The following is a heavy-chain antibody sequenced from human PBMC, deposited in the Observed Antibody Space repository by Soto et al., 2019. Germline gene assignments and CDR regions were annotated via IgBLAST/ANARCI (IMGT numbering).Heavy chain of an antibody. J-gene: IGHJ4*02. CDR2: IYYSGST. D-gene: IGHD5-18*01. CDR3: ARRYGSCFDY. Sequence: QVQLQESGPGLVKPSETLSLTCTVSGGSISSYYWSWIRQPPGKGLEWIGYIYYSGSTNYNPSLNSRFTISTDTAKNQCSLKLSSVTAADTAVYYCARRYGSCFDYWGQGTLVTVSS. V-gene: IGHV4-59*08. CDR1: GGSISSYY.